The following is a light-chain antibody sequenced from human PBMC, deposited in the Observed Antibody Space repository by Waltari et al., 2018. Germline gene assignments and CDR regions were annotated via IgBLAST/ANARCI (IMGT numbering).Light chain of an antibody. CDR1: QRINTW. CDR3: QQYYRYYT. V-gene: IGKV1-5*01. J-gene: IGKJ2*01. CDR2: DVS. Sequence: IQMTQSPSALSASVGDRVTITCRARQRINTWMAWYQQRPGKATKVLIFDVSTLESGVPSRFSGSGSGTEFTLAINNLQAEDFATYYCQQYYRYYTFGQGTKLEIK.